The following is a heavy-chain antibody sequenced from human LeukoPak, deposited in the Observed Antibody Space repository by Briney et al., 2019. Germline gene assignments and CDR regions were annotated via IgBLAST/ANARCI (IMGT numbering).Heavy chain of an antibody. CDR3: ARHIAGRLVPAPYDAFDI. Sequence: KPSETLSLTCTVSGHSISGSSYYWGWIRQPPGKGLEWIGNVYYSGSTYYNPSLKSRVTISVDTSKNQFSLKLSSVTAADTAVYYCARHIAGRLVPAPYDAFDIWGQGTMVTVSS. J-gene: IGHJ3*02. V-gene: IGHV4-39*01. CDR2: VYYSGST. CDR1: GHSISGSSYY. D-gene: IGHD2-2*01.